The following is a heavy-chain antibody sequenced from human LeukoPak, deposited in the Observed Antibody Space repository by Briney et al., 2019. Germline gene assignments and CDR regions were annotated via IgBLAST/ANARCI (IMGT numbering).Heavy chain of an antibody. J-gene: IGHJ4*02. CDR1: GGTFSSYA. V-gene: IGHV1-69*06. D-gene: IGHD5-12*01. Sequence: GASVKVSCKASGGTFSSYAISWVRQAPGQGLEWMGGIIPIFGTANYAQKFQGRVTMTEDTSTDTAYMELSSLRSEDTAVYYCATYIVATISKTSYYFDYWGQGTLVTVSS. CDR3: ATYIVATISKTSYYFDY. CDR2: IIPIFGTA.